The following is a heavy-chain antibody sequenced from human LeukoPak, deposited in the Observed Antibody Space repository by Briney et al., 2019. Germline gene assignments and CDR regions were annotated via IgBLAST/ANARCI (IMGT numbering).Heavy chain of an antibody. CDR3: ARLRSGTGYFDF. J-gene: IGHJ4*02. CDR1: GGSISSYF. Sequence: PSETLSLTCTFSGGSISSYFWNWIRQPAGKGLEWIGHIYYSGSSDSNPSLKSRVTMSVDTSKNQFSLQLTSVTAADTAVYYCARLRSGTGYFDFWGQGTLVTVSS. CDR2: IYYSGSS. D-gene: IGHD3-9*01. V-gene: IGHV4-4*07.